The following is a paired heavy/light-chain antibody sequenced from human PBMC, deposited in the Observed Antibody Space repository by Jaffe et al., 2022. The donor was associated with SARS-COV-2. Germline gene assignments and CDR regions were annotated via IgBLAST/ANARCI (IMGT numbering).Heavy chain of an antibody. CDR2: ISGSGGST. V-gene: IGHV3-23*01. D-gene: IGHD3-10*01. Sequence: EVQLLESGGGLVQPGGSLRLSCAASGFTFSSYAMSWVRQAPGKGLEWVSAISGSGGSTYYADSVKGRFTISRDNSKNTLYLQMNSLRAEDTAVYYCAKSPQNTITMVRGVIRQSKYNWFDPWGQGTLVTVSS. J-gene: IGHJ5*02. CDR1: GFTFSSYA. CDR3: AKSPQNTITMVRGVIRQSKYNWFDP.
Light chain of an antibody. J-gene: IGLJ2*01. V-gene: IGLV3-21*04. CDR1: NIGSKS. Sequence: SYVLTQPPSVSVAPGKTARITCGGNNIGSKSVHWYQQKPGQAPVLVIYYDSDRPSGIPERFSGSNSGNTATLTISRVEAGDEADYYCQVWDSSSDQGVFGGGTKLTVL. CDR2: YDS. CDR3: QVWDSSSDQGV.